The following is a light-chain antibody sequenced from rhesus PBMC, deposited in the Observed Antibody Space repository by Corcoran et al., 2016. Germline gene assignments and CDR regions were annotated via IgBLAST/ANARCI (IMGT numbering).Light chain of an antibody. V-gene: IGKV1-94*01. CDR3: LHDYTTPYS. CDR2: AES. J-gene: IGKJ2*01. CDR1: QDINKE. Sequence: DIQMTQSPSSLSAYIGDRVTVTCRASQDINKELSWYQQKPGKAPTLLIYAESMWQTGVSSRFSGSGSGTDYTLTISSLQPEDIATYYCLHDYTTPYSFGPGTKVEIK.